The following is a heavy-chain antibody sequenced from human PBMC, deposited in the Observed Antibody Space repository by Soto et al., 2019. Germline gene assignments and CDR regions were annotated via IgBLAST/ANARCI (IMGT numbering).Heavy chain of an antibody. CDR3: AKDGRSSSWYTEDWFDP. CDR2: ISGSGSAI. Sequence: NPGGSLRLSCAASGFTFSDYYMSWIRQAPGKGLEWVSYISGSGSAIYYADSVKGRFTISRDNAKNSLFLQMNSLRAEDTAVYYCAKDGRSSSWYTEDWFDPWGQGTLVTVSS. CDR1: GFTFSDYY. J-gene: IGHJ5*02. V-gene: IGHV3-11*01. D-gene: IGHD6-13*01.